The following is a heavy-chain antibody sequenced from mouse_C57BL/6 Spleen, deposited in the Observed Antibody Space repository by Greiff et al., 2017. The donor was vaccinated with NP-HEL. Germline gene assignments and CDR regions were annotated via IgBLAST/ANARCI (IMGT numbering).Heavy chain of an antibody. CDR1: GYTFTGYW. V-gene: IGHV1-9*01. CDR2: ILPGSGST. D-gene: IGHD2-3*01. J-gene: IGHJ3*01. CDR3: ARSGDGYLWLAY. Sequence: VQLQQSGAELMKPGASVKLSCKATGYTFTGYWIEWVKQRPGHGLEWIGEILPGSGSTNYNEKFKGKATFTADTSSNTAYMQLSSLTTEESAIYYCARSGDGYLWLAYWGQGTLVTVSA.